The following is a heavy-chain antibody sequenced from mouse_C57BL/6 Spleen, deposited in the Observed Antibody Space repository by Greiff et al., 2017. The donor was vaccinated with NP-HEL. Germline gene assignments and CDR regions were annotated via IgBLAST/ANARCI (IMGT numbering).Heavy chain of an antibody. CDR1: GYSITSGYY. D-gene: IGHD2-2*01. J-gene: IGHJ3*01. CDR2: ISYDGSN. Sequence: ESGPGLVKPSQSLSLTCSVTGYSITSGYYWNWIRQFPGNKLEWMGYISYDGSNNYNPSLKNRISITRDTSKNQFFLKLNSVTTEDTATYYCARGSGSWFAYWGQGTLVTVSA. V-gene: IGHV3-6*01. CDR3: ARGSGSWFAY.